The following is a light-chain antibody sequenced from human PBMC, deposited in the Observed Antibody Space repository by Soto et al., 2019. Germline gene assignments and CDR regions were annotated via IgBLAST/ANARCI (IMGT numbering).Light chain of an antibody. CDR3: GTWDSSLSAVV. CDR2: DNN. V-gene: IGLV1-51*01. J-gene: IGLJ2*01. CDR1: SSNIGNNY. Sequence: QSVLTQPPSVSAAPGQEVTISCSGSSSNIGNNYVSWYQQLPGTAPKLLICDNNERPSGIPDRFSGSKSGTSATLGITGLQTGDEADYYCGTWDSSLSAVVFGGGTKVTVL.